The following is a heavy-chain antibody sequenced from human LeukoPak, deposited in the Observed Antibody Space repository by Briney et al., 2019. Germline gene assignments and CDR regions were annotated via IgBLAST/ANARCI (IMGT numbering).Heavy chain of an antibody. V-gene: IGHV3-30*18. CDR2: ISYDGSNK. Sequence: PGGSLRLSCAASGFTFSSYGMHWVRQAPGKGLEWVAVISYDGSNKYYADSVKGRFTISRDNSKNTLYLQMNSLGAEDTAVYYCAKDANSLWFGEPTSVSVDYWGQGTLVTVSS. D-gene: IGHD3-10*01. CDR1: GFTFSSYG. CDR3: AKDANSLWFGEPTSVSVDY. J-gene: IGHJ4*02.